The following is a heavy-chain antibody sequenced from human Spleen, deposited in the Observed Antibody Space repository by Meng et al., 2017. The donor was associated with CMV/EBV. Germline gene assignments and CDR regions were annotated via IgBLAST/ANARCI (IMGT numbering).Heavy chain of an antibody. Sequence: GESLKISCAASGFTFSNAWMSWVRQAPGKGLEWVSVIYSGGSSTYYADSVKGRFTISRDNSKNTLYLQMNSLRAEDTAVYYCAKPKLRFLEWLFDYWGQGTLVTVSS. CDR1: GFTFSNAW. V-gene: IGHV3-23*03. CDR3: AKPKLRFLEWLFDY. J-gene: IGHJ4*02. CDR2: IYSGGSST. D-gene: IGHD3-3*01.